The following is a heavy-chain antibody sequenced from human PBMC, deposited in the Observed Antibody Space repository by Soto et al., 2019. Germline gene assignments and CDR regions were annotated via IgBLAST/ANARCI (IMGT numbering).Heavy chain of an antibody. D-gene: IGHD3-22*01. Sequence: ASVKVSCKASGYTFTGYYMHWVRQAPGQGLEWMGWINPNSGGTNYAQKFQGWVTMTRDTSISTAYMELSRLRSDDTAVYYCARAFFYYDSSGFFDYLGQGTLVTVSS. CDR1: GYTFTGYY. V-gene: IGHV1-2*04. CDR2: INPNSGGT. J-gene: IGHJ4*02. CDR3: ARAFFYYDSSGFFDY.